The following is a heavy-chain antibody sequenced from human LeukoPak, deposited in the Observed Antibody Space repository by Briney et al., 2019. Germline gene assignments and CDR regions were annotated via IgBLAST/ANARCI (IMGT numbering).Heavy chain of an antibody. D-gene: IGHD2-2*01. V-gene: IGHV5-51*01. J-gene: IGHJ6*03. Sequence: GESLKIFCKGSGYNFTTYWIVWVRQMPGKGLEWMGLFHPGDSDTRYSPSFQGQVSISADKSISTAYLRWSLKASDTAMYYCARGHCSSAGCLPYMEVWGTGTTVTVSS. CDR3: ARGHCSSAGCLPYMEV. CDR1: GYNFTTYW. CDR2: FHPGDSDT.